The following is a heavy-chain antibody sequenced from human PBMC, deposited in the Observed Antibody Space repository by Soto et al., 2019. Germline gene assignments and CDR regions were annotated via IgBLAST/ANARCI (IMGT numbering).Heavy chain of an antibody. Sequence: GGSLRLSCAASGFTFSSYGMHWVRQAPGKGLEWVAVIWYDGSNKYYADSVKGRFTISRDNSKNTLYLQMNSLRAEDTAVYYCARVDTAMVTFYDYWGQGTLVTSPQ. D-gene: IGHD5-18*01. CDR1: GFTFSSYG. V-gene: IGHV3-33*01. CDR3: ARVDTAMVTFYDY. CDR2: IWYDGSNK. J-gene: IGHJ4*02.